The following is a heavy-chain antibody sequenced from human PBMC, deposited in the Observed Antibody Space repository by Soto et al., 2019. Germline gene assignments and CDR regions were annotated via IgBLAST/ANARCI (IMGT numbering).Heavy chain of an antibody. J-gene: IGHJ4*02. CDR2: IYYSGST. CDR1: GGSISSYY. D-gene: IGHD7-27*01. Sequence: PSETLSLTCTVSGGSISSYYWSWIRQPPGRGLEWIGYIYYSGSTNYNPSLKSRVTISVDTSKNQFSLKLSSVTAADTAVYYCARGPSGDKVHYWGQGALVTVS. V-gene: IGHV4-59*08. CDR3: ARGPSGDKVHY.